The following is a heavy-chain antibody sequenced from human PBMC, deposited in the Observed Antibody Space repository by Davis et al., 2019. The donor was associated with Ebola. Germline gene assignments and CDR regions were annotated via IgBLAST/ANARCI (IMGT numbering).Heavy chain of an antibody. Sequence: ASVKVSCKASGGTFSGSGVSWVRQAPGQGLEWMGWINPNSDGTIYSQKFQGRVTMTRDTSISTAYMELSRLRSDDTAVYYCARVRYNWNMDYYYGMDVWGQGTTVTVSS. J-gene: IGHJ6*02. CDR2: INPNSDGT. CDR1: GGTFSGSG. CDR3: ARVRYNWNMDYYYGMDV. D-gene: IGHD1-1*01. V-gene: IGHV1-2*02.